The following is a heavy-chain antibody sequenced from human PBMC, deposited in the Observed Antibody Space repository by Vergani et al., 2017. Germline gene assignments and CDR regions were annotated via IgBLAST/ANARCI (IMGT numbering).Heavy chain of an antibody. CDR1: GGSISSGGYY. Sequence: QVQLQESGPGLVKPSQTLSLTCTVSGGSISSGGYYWSWIRQHPGKGLEWIGYIYYSGTTSYNPSLKSRVTISVDTSKNQFSLKLSSVTAADTAVYYCARWSNYYYYYGMDVWGQGTTVTVSS. D-gene: IGHD3-3*01. CDR2: IYYSGTT. CDR3: ARWSNYYYYYGMDV. V-gene: IGHV4-31*03. J-gene: IGHJ6*02.